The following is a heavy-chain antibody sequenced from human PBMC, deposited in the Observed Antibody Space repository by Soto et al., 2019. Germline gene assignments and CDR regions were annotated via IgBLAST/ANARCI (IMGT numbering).Heavy chain of an antibody. CDR2: ISSSSNYT. CDR1: GFTFSDYY. CDR3: ARTSSRRAFDI. J-gene: IGHJ3*02. V-gene: IGHV3-11*06. D-gene: IGHD6-25*01. Sequence: QVQLVESGGGLVKPGGSLRLSCSASGFTFSDYYMSWIRQSPGKGLEWVSYISSSSNYTNFADSVKGRFTLSRDNAKNSLYLQMNSLRAEDTAVYYCARTSSRRAFDIWGQGTMVTVSS.